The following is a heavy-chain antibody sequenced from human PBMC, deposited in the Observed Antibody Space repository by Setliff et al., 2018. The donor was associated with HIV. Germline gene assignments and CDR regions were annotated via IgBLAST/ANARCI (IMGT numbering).Heavy chain of an antibody. D-gene: IGHD4-17*01. Sequence: ASVKVSCKASGYTFTSYDINWVRRATGQGLEWMGWMNPNSGNTGYAQKFQGRVTITRNTSISTAYMELSSLRSEDTAVYYCARAAAGNTGPFDLWGQGSPVTVSS. CDR1: GYTFTSYD. CDR3: ARAAAGNTGPFDL. V-gene: IGHV1-8*03. J-gene: IGHJ4*02. CDR2: MNPNSGNT.